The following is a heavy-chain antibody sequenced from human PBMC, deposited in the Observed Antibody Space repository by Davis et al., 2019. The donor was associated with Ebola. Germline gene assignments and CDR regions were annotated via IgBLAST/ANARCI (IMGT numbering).Heavy chain of an antibody. D-gene: IGHD3-10*01. Sequence: GGSLRLSCAASGFTFSSYAMHWVRQAPGKGLEWVAVISYDGSNKYYADSVKGRFTISRDNSKNTLYLQMNSLRAEDTAVYYCASGLWFGELSAPNWGQGTLVTVSS. CDR3: ASGLWFGELSAPN. CDR1: GFTFSSYA. V-gene: IGHV3-30-3*01. CDR2: ISYDGSNK. J-gene: IGHJ4*02.